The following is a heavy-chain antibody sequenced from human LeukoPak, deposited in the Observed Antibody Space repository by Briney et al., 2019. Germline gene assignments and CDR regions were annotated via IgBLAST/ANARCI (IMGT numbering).Heavy chain of an antibody. D-gene: IGHD6-13*01. Sequence: SETLSLTCTVSGVSISSYYWSWIRQPPGKGLEWIGYIYYSGSTSYNPSLKSRVTISVDTSKNEFSLKVSSVTAADTAVYYCARGRSSLDYWGQGTLVTVSS. V-gene: IGHV4-59*01. CDR1: GVSISSYY. J-gene: IGHJ4*02. CDR2: IYYSGST. CDR3: ARGRSSLDY.